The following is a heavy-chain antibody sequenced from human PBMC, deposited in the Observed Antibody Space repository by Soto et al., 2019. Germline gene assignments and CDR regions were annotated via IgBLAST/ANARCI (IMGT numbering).Heavy chain of an antibody. CDR2: SRNKANRYSI. D-gene: IGHD2-21*01. V-gene: IGHV3-72*01. Sequence: GGSLRLSCAASGFTFSDYYMDWVRQAPGKGLEWVGRSRNKANRYSIEYAASVKGRFTISRDDSKNSLYLQMNSLKTEDTAVYYCARGGETADRGMDVWGQGTTVTVSS. CDR1: GFTFSDYY. J-gene: IGHJ6*02. CDR3: ARGGETADRGMDV.